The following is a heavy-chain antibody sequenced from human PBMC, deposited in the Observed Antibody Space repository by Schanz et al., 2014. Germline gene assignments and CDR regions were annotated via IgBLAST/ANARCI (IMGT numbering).Heavy chain of an antibody. D-gene: IGHD5-12*01. Sequence: EVQLVESGGGLVQPGGSLRISCAASGFTVSSDFMAWVRHAPGKGLEWVSAINTADTTYYADSVKGRFTVSRDNSKNTVYLHMNSLRDEDTAVYYCAKDMNREATAPESWGQGTLVVVSS. V-gene: IGHV3-53*01. CDR3: AKDMNREATAPES. J-gene: IGHJ5*02. CDR2: INTADTT. CDR1: GFTVSSDF.